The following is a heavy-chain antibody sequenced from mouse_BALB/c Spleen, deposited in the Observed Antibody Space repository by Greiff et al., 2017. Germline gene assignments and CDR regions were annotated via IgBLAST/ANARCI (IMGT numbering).Heavy chain of an antibody. V-gene: IGHV1-69*02. CDR2: IYPSDSYT. D-gene: IGHD2-3*01. CDR3: TRSDGLGAMDY. CDR1: GYTFTSYW. Sequence: QVQLKQPGAELVRPGASVKLSCKASGYTFTSYWINWVKQRPGQGLEWIGNIYPSDSYTNYNQKFKDKATLTVDKSSSTAYMQLSSPTSEDSAVYYCTRSDGLGAMDYWGQGTSVTVSS. J-gene: IGHJ4*01.